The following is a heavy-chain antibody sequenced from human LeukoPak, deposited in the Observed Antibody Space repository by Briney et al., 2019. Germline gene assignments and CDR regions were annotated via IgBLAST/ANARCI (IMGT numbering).Heavy chain of an antibody. CDR2: ISGSGGST. D-gene: IGHD3-3*01. CDR1: GFTFSIYA. CDR3: AKDRSGHYYFDY. J-gene: IGHJ4*02. V-gene: IGHV3-23*01. Sequence: GGSLRLSCAASGFTFSIYAMSWVRQAPGKGLEWVSAISGSGGSTYYADSVKGRFTISRDNSKNTLYLQMNSLRAEDTAVYYCAKDRSGHYYFDYWGQGTLVTVSS.